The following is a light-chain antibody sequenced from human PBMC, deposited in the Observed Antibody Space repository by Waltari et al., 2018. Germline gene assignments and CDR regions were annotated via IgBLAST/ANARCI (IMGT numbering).Light chain of an antibody. J-gene: IGKJ4*01. CDR2: DVS. CDR1: QSVGTY. Sequence: EVVLTQSRATLSLSPGERATLSCRASQSVGTYLGWYQQKPGQAPRLLIYDVSERATGIPDRFSGSGSGTDFTLTISSLEPEDSAVYYCQQRSTWLAFGGGTKVQIK. V-gene: IGKV3-11*01. CDR3: QQRSTWLA.